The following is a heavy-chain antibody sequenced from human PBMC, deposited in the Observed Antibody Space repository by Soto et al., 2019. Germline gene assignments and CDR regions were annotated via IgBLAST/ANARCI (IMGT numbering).Heavy chain of an antibody. CDR2: INAGNGNT. D-gene: IGHD2-2*01. Sequence: ASVKVSCKASGYTFTSYAMHWVRQAPGQRLEWMGWINAGNGNTKYSQKFQGRVTITRDTSASTAYMELSSLRSEDTAVYYCARDPNIVVVPAFDYWGQGTLVTVSS. CDR1: GYTFTSYA. CDR3: ARDPNIVVVPAFDY. J-gene: IGHJ4*02. V-gene: IGHV1-3*01.